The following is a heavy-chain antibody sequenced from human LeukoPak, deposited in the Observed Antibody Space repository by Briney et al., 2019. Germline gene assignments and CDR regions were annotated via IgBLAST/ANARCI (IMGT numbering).Heavy chain of an antibody. CDR3: AKSRYSSSWFLTYYFDY. V-gene: IGHV3-9*01. CDR2: ISWNSGSI. D-gene: IGHD6-13*01. Sequence: GGSLRLSCAASGFTFDDYAMHWARQAPGKGLEWVSGISWNSGSIGYADSVKGRFTISRDNAKNSLYLQMNSLRAEDTALYYCAKSRYSSSWFLTYYFDYWGQGTLVTVSS. J-gene: IGHJ4*02. CDR1: GFTFDDYA.